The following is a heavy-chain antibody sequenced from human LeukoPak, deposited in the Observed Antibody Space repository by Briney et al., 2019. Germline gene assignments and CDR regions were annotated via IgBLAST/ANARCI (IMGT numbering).Heavy chain of an antibody. J-gene: IGHJ6*02. Sequence: SETLSLTCTVSGGSVSNYYWSWIRQPPGKGLEWIGYIYYSGSTNYNPSLKSRVTISVDTSKNQFSLKLSSVTAADTAVYYCARRSKFGSYPYYYYGMDVWGQGTTVTVSS. CDR2: IYYSGST. CDR3: ARRSKFGSYPYYYYGMDV. V-gene: IGHV4-59*08. CDR1: GGSVSNYY. D-gene: IGHD3-16*02.